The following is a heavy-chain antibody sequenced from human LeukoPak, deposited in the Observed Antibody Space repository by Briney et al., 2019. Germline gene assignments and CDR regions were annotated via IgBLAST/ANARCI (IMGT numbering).Heavy chain of an antibody. CDR2: ISAYNGNT. V-gene: IGHV1-18*01. CDR1: GYTFTTYV. J-gene: IGHJ3*02. CDR3: ARDYYDSGGYYFDAFDI. D-gene: IGHD3-22*01. Sequence: ASVKVSFKASGYTFTTYVISWVRQAPGPGLEWMGCISAYNGNTNYAQKLQGRVTMTTDTSTSTAYMELRSLRSDDTAVYYCARDYYDSGGYYFDAFDIWGQGTMVTVSS.